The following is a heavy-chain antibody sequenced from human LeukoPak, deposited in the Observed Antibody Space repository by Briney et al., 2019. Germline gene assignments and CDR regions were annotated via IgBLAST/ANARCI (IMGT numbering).Heavy chain of an antibody. CDR2: INPNSGGT. CDR3: ATRRGYSGYDLGSPNCCHYYIDV. J-gene: IGHJ6*03. V-gene: IGHV1-2*02. Sequence: ASVKVSCKASGYTSTGYYMHWVRQAPGQGLEWMGWINPNSGGTNYAQKFQGRVTMTRDTSISTAYMELSRLRSEDTAVYYCATRRGYSGYDLGSPNCCHYYIDVWGRGTTVTVSS. CDR1: GYTSTGYY. D-gene: IGHD5-12*01.